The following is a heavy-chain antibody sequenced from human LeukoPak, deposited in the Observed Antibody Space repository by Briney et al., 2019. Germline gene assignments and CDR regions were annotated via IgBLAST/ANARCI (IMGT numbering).Heavy chain of an antibody. J-gene: IGHJ4*02. CDR1: GFTVSSNY. Sequence: PGGSLRLSCAASGFTVSSNYMSWVRQAPGKGLEWVSVIYSGGSTYYADSVKGRFTISRDNSKNTLYLQMNSLRAEDTAVYYCAKPFSGGCYSGVDYWGQGTLVTVPS. V-gene: IGHV3-53*01. CDR3: AKPFSGGCYSGVDY. D-gene: IGHD2-15*01. CDR2: IYSGGST.